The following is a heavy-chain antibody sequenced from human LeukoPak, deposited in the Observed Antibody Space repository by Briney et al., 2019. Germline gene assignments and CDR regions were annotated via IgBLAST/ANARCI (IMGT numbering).Heavy chain of an antibody. Sequence: GGSLRLSCAASGFTFSSYGTHWVRQAPGKGLEWVAFIRYDGSNKYYADSVKGRFTISRDNSKNTLYLQMNSLRAEDTAVYYCAKDSQHYYYYYMDVWGKGTTVTISS. J-gene: IGHJ6*03. CDR2: IRYDGSNK. V-gene: IGHV3-30*02. CDR3: AKDSQHYYYYYMDV. CDR1: GFTFSSYG.